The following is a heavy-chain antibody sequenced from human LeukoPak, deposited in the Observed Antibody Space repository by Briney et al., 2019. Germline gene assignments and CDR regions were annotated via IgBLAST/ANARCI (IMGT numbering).Heavy chain of an antibody. J-gene: IGHJ3*02. CDR2: ISYDGSNE. Sequence: GRSLRLSCAASGFTFSSYAMHWVRQAPGKGLEWVTIISYDGSNEYYADSVKGRFTISRDNSKNTLYVQMNSLRAEDTAIYYCARGRDRDAFDIWGQGTMLTVSS. CDR1: GFTFSSYA. V-gene: IGHV3-30-3*01. CDR3: ARGRDRDAFDI.